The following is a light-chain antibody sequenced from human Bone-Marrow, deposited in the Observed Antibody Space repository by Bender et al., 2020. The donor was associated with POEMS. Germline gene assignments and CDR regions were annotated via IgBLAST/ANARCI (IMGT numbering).Light chain of an antibody. CDR1: KMGDRY. Sequence: SYEVTQPPSVSVSPGQTASIACSGDKMGDRYVAWYQQKPGQSPVLVIYEDVKRPSGIPERFSGSNSGNTASLTISGLQAEDEADYYCCSYAGSSRVFGGGTKLTVL. J-gene: IGLJ3*02. CDR3: CSYAGSSRV. CDR2: EDV. V-gene: IGLV3-1*01.